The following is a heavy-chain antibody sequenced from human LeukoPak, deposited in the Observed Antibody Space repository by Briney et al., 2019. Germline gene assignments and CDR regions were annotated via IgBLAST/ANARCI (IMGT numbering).Heavy chain of an antibody. D-gene: IGHD3-22*01. CDR2: MNPNSGNT. Sequence: ASVTLSFTGAGYGFSGCDVSWERDATGQGLEWMGWMNPNSGNTGYAQKFKGRVTMTSDSSISTAYMELSSLTSEDTAVYYCSTYNYDSFGYRSPRFWGQGTLVTVSS. V-gene: IGHV1-8*01. J-gene: IGHJ4*02. CDR1: GYGFSGCD. CDR3: STYNYDSFGYRSPRF.